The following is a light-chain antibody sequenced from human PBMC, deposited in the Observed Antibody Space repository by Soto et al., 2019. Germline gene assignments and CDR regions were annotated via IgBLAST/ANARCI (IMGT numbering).Light chain of an antibody. Sequence: QSYLTQPACVSGSPGQSITISCAGTSIDGVGYNYVSWYQQHPGKAPKLMIYDVSNRPSGVSNRFSGSKSGNTASLTISGLQAEDEADYFCSAYRSSSTLYIFGSGTKVTVL. J-gene: IGLJ1*01. CDR3: SAYRSSSTLYI. V-gene: IGLV2-14*01. CDR2: DVS. CDR1: SIDGVGYNY.